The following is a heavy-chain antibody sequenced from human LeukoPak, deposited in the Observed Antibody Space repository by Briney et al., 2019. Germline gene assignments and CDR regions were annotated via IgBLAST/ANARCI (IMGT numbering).Heavy chain of an antibody. V-gene: IGHV3-53*01. Sequence: GGSLRLSCAASGFTVSSNYMSWVRQAPGKGLEWVSVIYSGDSTDYADSVKGRFTISRDNSKNTLYLQMNSLRAEDTGVYYCARGGSCNVFYIWGQGTLVTVSS. J-gene: IGHJ3*02. CDR2: IYSGDST. CDR1: GFTVSSNY. CDR3: ARGGSCNVFYI.